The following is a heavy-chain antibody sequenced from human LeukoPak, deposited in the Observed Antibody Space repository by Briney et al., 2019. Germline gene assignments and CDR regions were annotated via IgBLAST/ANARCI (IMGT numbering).Heavy chain of an antibody. Sequence: GGAHRLSRVAPGFTFGDYDMHRVRQGPRQGLEWVSLIRADGATTRYTDSVKGRFTISRDNSKDSLYLQMNSLRTEDTALYYCARDNTGSYEYWGQGTLVTVSP. CDR2: IRADGATT. J-gene: IGHJ4*02. CDR1: GFTFGDYD. D-gene: IGHD1-26*01. V-gene: IGHV3-43*02. CDR3: ARDNTGSYEY.